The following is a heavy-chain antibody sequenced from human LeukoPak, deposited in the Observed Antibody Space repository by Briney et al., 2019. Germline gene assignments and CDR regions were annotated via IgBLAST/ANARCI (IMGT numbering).Heavy chain of an antibody. J-gene: IGHJ4*02. D-gene: IGHD1/OR15-1a*01. V-gene: IGHV1-46*01. CDR3: ARVPGVNMYYFDY. CDR1: GYTFTSYY. Sequence: ASVKVSCKASGYTFTSYYMHWVRQAPGQGLEWMGIIDPSGGSTSYAQKFQGRVTVPRDTSTSTVYMELSSLRSEDTAVYYCARVPGVNMYYFDYWGQGTLVTVSS. CDR2: IDPSGGST.